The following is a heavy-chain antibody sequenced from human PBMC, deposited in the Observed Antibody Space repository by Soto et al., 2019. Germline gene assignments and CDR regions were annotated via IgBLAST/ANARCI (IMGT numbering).Heavy chain of an antibody. CDR3: AREAAISPNNWFDP. CDR2: IYYSGST. V-gene: IGHV4-59*12. J-gene: IGHJ5*02. D-gene: IGHD2-2*01. CDR1: GGSISNYD. Sequence: SETLSLTCTVSGGSISNYDGSWIRQPPGEGLEWIGYIYYSGSTNYNPSLKSRVTISVDTSKNQFSLKLSSVTAADTAVYYCAREAAISPNNWFDPWGQGTLVTVSS.